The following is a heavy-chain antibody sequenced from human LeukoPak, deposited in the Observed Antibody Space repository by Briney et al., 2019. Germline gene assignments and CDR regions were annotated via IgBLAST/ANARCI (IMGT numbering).Heavy chain of an antibody. Sequence: GGSLRLSCAASGFTFSSYSMNWVRQAPGKGLEWVSSISSSSSYIYYADSVKGRFTISRDKAKNSLYLQMNSLRAEDTAVYYCARDRLERRRTPDAFDIWGQGTMVTVSS. V-gene: IGHV3-21*01. J-gene: IGHJ3*02. CDR3: ARDRLERRRTPDAFDI. CDR2: ISSSSSYI. D-gene: IGHD1-1*01. CDR1: GFTFSSYS.